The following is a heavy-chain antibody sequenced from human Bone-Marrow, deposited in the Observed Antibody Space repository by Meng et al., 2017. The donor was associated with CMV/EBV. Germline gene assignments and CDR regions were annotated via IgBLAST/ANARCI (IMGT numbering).Heavy chain of an antibody. V-gene: IGHV1-2*02. Sequence: ASVKVSCKASGYTFTDYYMHWVRQAPGQGLEWMGWINPNSGGTNYAQKFQGRVTITADKSTSTAYMELSSLRSEDTAVYYCARDIGGTIFGVVIQADYWGQGTLVTVSS. CDR2: INPNSGGT. CDR1: GYTFTDYY. D-gene: IGHD3-3*01. J-gene: IGHJ4*02. CDR3: ARDIGGTIFGVVIQADY.